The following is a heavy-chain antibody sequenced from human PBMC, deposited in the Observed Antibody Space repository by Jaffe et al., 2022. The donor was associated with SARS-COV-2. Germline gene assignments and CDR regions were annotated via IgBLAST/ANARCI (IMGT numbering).Heavy chain of an antibody. D-gene: IGHD1-20*01. CDR2: INPNSGGT. CDR1: GYTFTGYY. Sequence: QVQLVQSGAEVKKPGASVKVSCKASGYTFTGYYMHWVRQAPGQGLEWMGWINPNSGGTNYAQKFQGWVTMTRDTSISTAYMELSRLRSDDTAVYYCARGLTGTARGFTNYYYGMDVWGQGTTVTVSS. CDR3: ARGLTGTARGFTNYYYGMDV. V-gene: IGHV1-2*04. J-gene: IGHJ6*02.